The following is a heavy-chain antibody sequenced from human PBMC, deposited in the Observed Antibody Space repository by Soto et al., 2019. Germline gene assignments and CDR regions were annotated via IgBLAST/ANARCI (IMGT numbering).Heavy chain of an antibody. J-gene: IGHJ6*02. Sequence: QVQLQESGPGLVKPSGTLSLTCAVSGGSISSSNCWSWVRQPLWKGLGWIGEIYHSGSTNYNPSLKSRVTISVDKSKNQFSLKLSSGTAPDTAVYYCARADYRYYYYGMDVWGQGTTVTVSS. CDR1: GGSISSSNC. CDR2: IYHSGST. D-gene: IGHD4-4*01. V-gene: IGHV4-4*02. CDR3: ARADYRYYYYGMDV.